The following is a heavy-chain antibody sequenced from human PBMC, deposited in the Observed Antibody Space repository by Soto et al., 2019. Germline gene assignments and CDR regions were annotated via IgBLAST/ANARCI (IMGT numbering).Heavy chain of an antibody. Sequence: SETLSLTCTISGGSISSSSYYWGWIRQPPGKGLEWIGSIYYSGSTYYNPSLKSRVTISVDTSKNQFSLKLSSVTAADTAVYYCARPYSNYENWFDPWGQGTLVTVSS. D-gene: IGHD4-4*01. CDR2: IYYSGST. CDR1: GGSISSSSYY. CDR3: ARPYSNYENWFDP. V-gene: IGHV4-39*01. J-gene: IGHJ5*02.